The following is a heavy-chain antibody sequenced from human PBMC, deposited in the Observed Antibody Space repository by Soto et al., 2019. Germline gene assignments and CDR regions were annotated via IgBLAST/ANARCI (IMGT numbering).Heavy chain of an antibody. J-gene: IGHJ6*02. D-gene: IGHD6-6*01. CDR1: GYSFTIYC. Sequence: GESLKISCKGSGYSFTIYCIGWVLQMPWKGLEWMGIIYPGDSDTRYSPSFQGQVTISADKSISTAYLQWSSLKASDTAMYYCARYSSSSLFYYYYGMDVWGQGTTVTVSS. CDR2: IYPGDSDT. CDR3: ARYSSSSLFYYYYGMDV. V-gene: IGHV5-51*01.